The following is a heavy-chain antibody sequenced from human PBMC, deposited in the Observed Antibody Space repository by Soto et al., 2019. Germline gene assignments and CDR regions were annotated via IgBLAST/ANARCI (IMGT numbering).Heavy chain of an antibody. D-gene: IGHD2-2*01. V-gene: IGHV4-30-4*01. CDR3: ARVMAAMQNWLDP. Sequence: QVQLQESGPGLVKPSPTLSLTCTVSGGSISNVGYFWSWIRQPPGKSLEWLGFIYHPGTTYYSSSLRSRVSISIDTSKSQFSLKLNSVTAADTAVYYCARVMAAMQNWLDPWGQGTLVTVS. CDR2: IYHPGTT. J-gene: IGHJ5*02. CDR1: GGSISNVGYF.